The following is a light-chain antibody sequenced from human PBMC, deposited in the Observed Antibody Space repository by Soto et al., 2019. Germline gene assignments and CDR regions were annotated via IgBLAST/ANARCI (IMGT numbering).Light chain of an antibody. Sequence: DIQMTQSPSSLSASVGDRVTITCRASQGISHFLAWYQQKPGKVPKLLISAASTLQSGVPSRFSGSGSGTDFTLTITSRQPEDVATYYCQKYSSVLTFGQGTRLEIK. J-gene: IGKJ5*01. V-gene: IGKV1-27*01. CDR1: QGISHF. CDR2: AAS. CDR3: QKYSSVLT.